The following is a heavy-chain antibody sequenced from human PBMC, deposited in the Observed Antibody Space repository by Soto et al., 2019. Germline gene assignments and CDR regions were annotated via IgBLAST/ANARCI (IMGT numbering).Heavy chain of an antibody. CDR2: IYHSGST. D-gene: IGHD3-22*01. CDR3: ARLGGYYQAFDA. CDR1: GGSISSGGYS. V-gene: IGHV4-30-2*01. Sequence: SETLSLTCAVSGGSISSGGYSWSWIRQPPGKGLEWIGYIYHSGSTNYNPSLKSRVTISVDTSKNQFSLKLDSVTAADTAVYYCARLGGYYQAFDAWGQGTLVTVSS. J-gene: IGHJ4*02.